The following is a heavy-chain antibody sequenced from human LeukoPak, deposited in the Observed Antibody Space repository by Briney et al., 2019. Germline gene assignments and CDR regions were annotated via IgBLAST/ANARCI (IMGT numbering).Heavy chain of an antibody. CDR1: GFTLRSYT. Sequence: GGSLRLSCAASGFTLRSYTMNWVRQAPGKGLEWVSSIGISSNKIYYADSVKGRFIISRDNAKNSLYLQMSSLRVEDTAVYYCTRRPYSSSWYYFDYWGQGTLVTVSS. J-gene: IGHJ4*02. V-gene: IGHV3-21*06. D-gene: IGHD6-13*01. CDR2: IGISSNKI. CDR3: TRRPYSSSWYYFDY.